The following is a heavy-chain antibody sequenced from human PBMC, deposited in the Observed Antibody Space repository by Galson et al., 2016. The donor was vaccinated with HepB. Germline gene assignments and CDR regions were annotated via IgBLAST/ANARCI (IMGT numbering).Heavy chain of an antibody. CDR3: VQGSTAPAV. CDR1: GFTFNNYG. Sequence: SLRLSCAASGFTFNNYGMTWVRQAPGKGLEGVSSISRSGDSTDYADSVKGRFTISRDNSKNTLSLQMNSLRAEDTAVYYCVQGSTAPAVWGEGTTVTVSS. V-gene: IGHV3-23*01. J-gene: IGHJ6*04. CDR2: ISRSGDST. D-gene: IGHD1-26*01.